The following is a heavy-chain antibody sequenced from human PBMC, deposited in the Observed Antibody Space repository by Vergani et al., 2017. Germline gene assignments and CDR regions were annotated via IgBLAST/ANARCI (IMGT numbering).Heavy chain of an antibody. CDR1: GFTFSSYA. J-gene: IGHJ4*02. CDR3: AKDRLGYSGYDFVRVKHASYYFDY. CDR2: ISGSGGST. V-gene: IGHV3-23*01. D-gene: IGHD5-12*01. Sequence: EVQLLESGGGLVQPGGSLRLSCAASGFTFSSYAMSWVRQAPGKGLEWVSAISGSGGSTYYADSVKGRFTISRVNSKNTLYLQMNSLRAEDTAVYYCAKDRLGYSGYDFVRVKHASYYFDYWGQGTLVTVSS.